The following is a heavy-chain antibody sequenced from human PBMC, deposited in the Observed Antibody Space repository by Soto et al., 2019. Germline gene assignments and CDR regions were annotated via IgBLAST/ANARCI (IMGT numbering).Heavy chain of an antibody. CDR2: IYYSGST. J-gene: IGHJ3*02. CDR3: ARDRGNYDIVVVPAAIALHDAFDI. Sequence: QVQLQESGPGLVKPSETLSLTCTVSGGSISSYYWSWIRQPPGKGLEWIGYIYYSGSTNYNPSLKCRVTISVDTSKNQFSLKLSSVTAADTAVYYCARDRGNYDIVVVPAAIALHDAFDIWGQGTMVTVSS. V-gene: IGHV4-59*01. CDR1: GGSISSYY. D-gene: IGHD2-2*01.